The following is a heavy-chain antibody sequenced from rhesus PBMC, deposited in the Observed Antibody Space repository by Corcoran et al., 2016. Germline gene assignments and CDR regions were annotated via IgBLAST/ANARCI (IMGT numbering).Heavy chain of an antibody. Sequence: QVQLQESGPGLVKPSETLSLTCAVSGGSISGYYWNWIRQPPGKGLEWFGYIGVRRGRTYYNPSPKSGVTMSKNTSKNQFSLKRSSVTAADTAVDYCARKGTVGTPIDYWGQGVLVTVSS. CDR2: IGVRRGRT. CDR3: ARKGTVGTPIDY. J-gene: IGHJ4*01. CDR1: GGSISGYY. D-gene: IGHD5-24*01. V-gene: IGHV4-165*02.